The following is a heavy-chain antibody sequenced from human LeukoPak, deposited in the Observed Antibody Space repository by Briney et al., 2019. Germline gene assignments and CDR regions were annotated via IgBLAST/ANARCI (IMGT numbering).Heavy chain of an antibody. CDR1: GYTFTGYY. D-gene: IGHD6-19*01. J-gene: IGHJ6*03. V-gene: IGHV1-2*02. CDR2: INPNRGGT. Sequence: ASVKVSCKASGYTFTGYYMHWVRQAPGQGLEWMGWINPNRGGTNYAQKFQGRVTMTRDTSISTAYMELSRLRSDDTAVYYCARGAIAVAGLYYYYYMDVWGKGTTVTVSS. CDR3: ARGAIAVAGLYYYYYMDV.